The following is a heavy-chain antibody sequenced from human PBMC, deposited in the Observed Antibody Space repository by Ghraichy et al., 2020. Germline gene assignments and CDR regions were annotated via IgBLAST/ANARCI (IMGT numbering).Heavy chain of an antibody. Sequence: GESLNISCAASGFTFSSYWMHWVRQAPGKGLVWVSRINSDGSSTSYADSVKGRFTISRDNAKNTLYLQMNSLRAEDTAVYYCARGTQSNYYSNSHYYYYGMDVWGQGTTVTVSS. D-gene: IGHD4-11*01. CDR2: INSDGSST. J-gene: IGHJ6*02. CDR1: GFTFSSYW. V-gene: IGHV3-74*01. CDR3: ARGTQSNYYSNSHYYYYGMDV.